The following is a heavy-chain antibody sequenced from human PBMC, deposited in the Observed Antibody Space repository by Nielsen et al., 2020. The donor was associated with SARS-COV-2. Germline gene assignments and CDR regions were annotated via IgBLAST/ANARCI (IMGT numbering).Heavy chain of an antibody. V-gene: IGHV1-58*01. CDR2: IVVGSGNT. CDR3: AADGAAAYYYYGMDV. Sequence: SVKVSCKASGFTFTSSAVQWVRQARGQRLEWIGWIVVGSGNTNYAQKFQERVTITRDMSTSTAYMELSSLRSEDTAVYYCAADGAAAYYYYGMDVWGQGTTVNVSS. D-gene: IGHD6-13*01. J-gene: IGHJ6*02. CDR1: GFTFTSSA.